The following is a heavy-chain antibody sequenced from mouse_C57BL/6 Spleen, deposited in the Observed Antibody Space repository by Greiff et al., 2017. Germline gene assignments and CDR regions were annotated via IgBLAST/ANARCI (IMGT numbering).Heavy chain of an antibody. CDR1: GYTFTDYY. J-gene: IGHJ1*03. CDR3: ARDDYDDWYFDV. V-gene: IGHV1-19*01. CDR2: INPYNGGT. D-gene: IGHD2-4*01. Sequence: LVKPGASVKMSCKASGYTFTDYYMNWVKQSHGKSLEWIGVINPYNGGTSYNQKFKGKATLTVDKSSSTAYMELNSLTSEDSAVYYCARDDYDDWYFDVWGTGTTVTVSS.